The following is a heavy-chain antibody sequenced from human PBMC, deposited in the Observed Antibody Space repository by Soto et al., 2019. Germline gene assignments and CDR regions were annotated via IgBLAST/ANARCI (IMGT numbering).Heavy chain of an antibody. CDR2: ISAYNGNT. J-gene: IGHJ4*01. CDR1: GYTFTSYG. D-gene: IGHD3-10*01. Sequence: QVQLVQSGAEVKKPGASVKVSCKASGYTFTSYGICWVRQAPGQGPEWMGWISAYNGNTNYAQTLQGTATMTTGTATITPYIALRSLKSNDTAAYYCARSNWFGELLVWGHSTRITVSS. CDR3: ARSNWFGELLV. V-gene: IGHV1-18*01.